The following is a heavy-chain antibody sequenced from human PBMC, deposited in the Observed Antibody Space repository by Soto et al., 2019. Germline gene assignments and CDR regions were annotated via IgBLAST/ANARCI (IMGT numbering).Heavy chain of an antibody. CDR1: GYSFTSYW. CDR3: GRGGYDSYYYYGMDV. CDR2: IYPGDSDT. Sequence: GGSLKISCKGSGYSFTSYWIGWVRQMPGKGLEWMGMIYPGDSDTKYSPSFQGQVTISADKSISTAYLQWSSLKASDTAMYYCGRGGYDSYYYYGMDVWGQGTTVTVSS. J-gene: IGHJ6*02. V-gene: IGHV5-51*01. D-gene: IGHD5-12*01.